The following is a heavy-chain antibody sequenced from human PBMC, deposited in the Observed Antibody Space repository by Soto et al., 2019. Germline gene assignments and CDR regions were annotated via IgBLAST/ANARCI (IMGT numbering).Heavy chain of an antibody. Sequence: GSLRLSCAASGFTFSSYWMHWVRQAPGKGLVWGSRINSDGRSTSYADSVKGRFTNSRDKAKNTLYLQMNSLRAEDTAVYYCARGCSRGGYYKAYYYYGMDVWGPGTTVNVSS. CDR2: INSDGRST. V-gene: IGHV3-74*01. CDR3: ARGCSRGGYYKAYYYYGMDV. CDR1: GFTFSSYW. J-gene: IGHJ6*02. D-gene: IGHD3-3*01.